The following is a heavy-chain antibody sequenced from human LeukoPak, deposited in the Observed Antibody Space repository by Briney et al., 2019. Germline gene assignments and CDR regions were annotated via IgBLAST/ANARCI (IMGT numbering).Heavy chain of an antibody. Sequence: GGSLRLSCAASGFTFSNYAVSWVRQAPGKGLEWVSAISYDGGNTYYADSVTGRFTISRDNSKNTLFLQMNSLRADDTALYYCAQADRTYDIVIFWGRGTLVTVSS. CDR3: AQADRTYDIVIF. CDR1: GFTFSNYA. V-gene: IGHV3-23*01. D-gene: IGHD3-9*01. CDR2: ISYDGGNT. J-gene: IGHJ4*02.